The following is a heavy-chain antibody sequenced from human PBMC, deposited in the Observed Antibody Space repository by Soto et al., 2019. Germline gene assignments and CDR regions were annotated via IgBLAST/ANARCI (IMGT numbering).Heavy chain of an antibody. V-gene: IGHV3-23*01. CDR3: AKTQGMTTVTGFDY. CDR1: GLTFSSYA. CDR2: ISGSGGST. D-gene: IGHD4-17*01. Sequence: GSLKLSFAASGLTFSSYAMSLVRQAPGKGLEWVSAISGSGGSTYYADSVKGRFTISRDNSKNTLYLQMNSLRAEDTAVYYCAKTQGMTTVTGFDYWGQGTLVTVYS. J-gene: IGHJ4*02.